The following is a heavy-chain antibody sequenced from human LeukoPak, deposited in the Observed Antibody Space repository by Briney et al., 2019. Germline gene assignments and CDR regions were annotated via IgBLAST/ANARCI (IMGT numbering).Heavy chain of an antibody. D-gene: IGHD4-17*01. V-gene: IGHV1-69*13. Sequence: SVKVSCKASGYTFTGYYMHWVRQAPGQGLEWMGGIIPIFGTANYAQKFQGRVTITADESTSTAYMELSSLRSEDTAVYYCALDTANAAWGQGTLVTVSS. CDR1: GYTFTGYY. J-gene: IGHJ5*02. CDR3: ALDTANAA. CDR2: IIPIFGTA.